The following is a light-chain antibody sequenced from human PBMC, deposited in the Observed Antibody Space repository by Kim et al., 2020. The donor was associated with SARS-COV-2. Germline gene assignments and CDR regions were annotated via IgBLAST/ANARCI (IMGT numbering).Light chain of an antibody. Sequence: GQSVTISCTGTSSDVGDYNYVSWYQQHPGKAPKLMIYDVSKRPSGVPDRFSGSKSGNTASLTISGLQAEDEADYYCCSYAGSYTVVFGGGTQLTVL. V-gene: IGLV2-11*01. CDR2: DVS. CDR3: CSYAGSYTVV. CDR1: SSDVGDYNY. J-gene: IGLJ2*01.